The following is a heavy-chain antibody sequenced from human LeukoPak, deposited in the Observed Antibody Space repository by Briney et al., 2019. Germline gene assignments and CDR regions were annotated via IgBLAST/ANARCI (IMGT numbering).Heavy chain of an antibody. D-gene: IGHD3-10*01. J-gene: IGHJ4*02. CDR3: ASILRSSSGYYFNY. Sequence: GGSLRLSCAASGFTVSTNYMSWVRQAPGKGLEWVSLIYSGDTTFYADSVRSKFTISRDNSKNTLYLQKNRLRAENTAVYYSASILRSSSGYYFNYWGQATLLTLP. V-gene: IGHV3-66*01. CDR1: GFTVSTNY. CDR2: IYSGDTT.